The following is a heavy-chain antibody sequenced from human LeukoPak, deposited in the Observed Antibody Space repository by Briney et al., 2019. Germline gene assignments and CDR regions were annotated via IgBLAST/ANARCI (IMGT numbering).Heavy chain of an antibody. J-gene: IGHJ4*02. CDR1: GGSISSYY. V-gene: IGHV4-59*08. CDR3: ARHRSWVVPAASYDY. D-gene: IGHD2-2*01. Sequence: SETLSLTCTVSGGSISSYYWSWIRQPPGKGLEWIGYIYYSGSTNYNPSLKSRVTISVDTSKNQFSLKLSSVTAADTAVYYCARHRSWVVPAASYDYWGQGTLDTVSS. CDR2: IYYSGST.